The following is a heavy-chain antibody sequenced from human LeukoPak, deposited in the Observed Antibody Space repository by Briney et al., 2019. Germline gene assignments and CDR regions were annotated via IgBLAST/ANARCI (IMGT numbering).Heavy chain of an antibody. Sequence: SETLSLTCTVSGGSISSGGYYWSWIRQHPGKGLEWIGYIYYSGSTYYNPSLKSRVTISVDTSKNQFSLKLSSVTAADTAVYYCARDSPHRTYYDFWSGHKDVWGKGTTVTVSS. J-gene: IGHJ6*04. CDR1: GGSISSGGYY. D-gene: IGHD3-3*01. V-gene: IGHV4-31*03. CDR2: IYYSGST. CDR3: ARDSPHRTYYDFWSGHKDV.